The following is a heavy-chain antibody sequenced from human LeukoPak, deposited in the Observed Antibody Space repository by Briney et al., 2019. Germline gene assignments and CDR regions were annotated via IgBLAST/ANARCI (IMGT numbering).Heavy chain of an antibody. CDR2: IRYDGSNK. CDR1: GFTFSSYG. V-gene: IGHV3-30*02. CDR3: AKTNYDYVWGNFDY. D-gene: IGHD3-16*01. Sequence: GGSLRLSCAASGFTFSSYGMHWVRQAPGKGLEWVAFIRYDGSNKYYADSVKGRFTISRDNSKNTLYLQMNSLRAEDTAVYYCAKTNYDYVWGNFDYWGQGTLVTVSS. J-gene: IGHJ4*02.